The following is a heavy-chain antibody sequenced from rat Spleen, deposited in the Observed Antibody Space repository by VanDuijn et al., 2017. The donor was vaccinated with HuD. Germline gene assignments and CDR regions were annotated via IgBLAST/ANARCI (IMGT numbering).Heavy chain of an antibody. V-gene: IGHV2S12*01. D-gene: IGHD1-11*01. CDR3: ARGPVNYGGNYFDY. CDR1: GFSLTSNG. Sequence: QVHLKESGPGLVQSSQTLSLTCTVSGFSLTSNGVSWVRQPPGEGLEWIAAISTGGNTYYNSALSSRLSISRDTSKSQVFLKINSLQTEDIATYYCARGPVNYGGNYFDYWGQGVMVTVSS. CDR2: ISTGGNT. J-gene: IGHJ2*01.